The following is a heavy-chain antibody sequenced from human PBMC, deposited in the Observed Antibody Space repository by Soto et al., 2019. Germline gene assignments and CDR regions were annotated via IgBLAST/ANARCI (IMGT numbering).Heavy chain of an antibody. V-gene: IGHV5-51*01. CDR2: IYPGDSDT. CDR1: GYSFTSYW. J-gene: IGHJ4*02. CDR3: ARGRRFLDIVVVVAATVLFDY. D-gene: IGHD2-15*01. Sequence: CKGSGYSFTSYWIGWVRQMPGKGLEWMGIIYPGDSDTRYSPSFQGQVTISADKSISTAYLQWSSLKASDTAVYYCARGRRFLDIVVVVAATVLFDYWGQGTLVTVSS.